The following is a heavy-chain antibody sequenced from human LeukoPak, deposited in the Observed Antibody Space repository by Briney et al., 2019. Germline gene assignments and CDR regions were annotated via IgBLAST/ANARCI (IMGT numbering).Heavy chain of an antibody. CDR2: INPSGGST. CDR3: ARDLQDTAIVI. D-gene: IGHD5-18*01. J-gene: IGHJ4*02. Sequence: ASVTVSCKAFGYTFTSYYMHWVRQAPGQGLEWMGIINPSGGSTSYAQKFQGRVTITRDTSTSTVYMELSSLRSEDTAVYYCARDLQDTAIVIWGQGTLVTVSS. V-gene: IGHV1-46*01. CDR1: GYTFTSYY.